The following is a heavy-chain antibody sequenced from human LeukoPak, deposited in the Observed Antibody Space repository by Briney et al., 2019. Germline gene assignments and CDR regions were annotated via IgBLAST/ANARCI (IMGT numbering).Heavy chain of an antibody. Sequence: PSETLSLTCTVSGGSINIYYWTWLRQPPGKGLEGIAYISSSGSTNYNPSLKSRVTISVDTSKNQFSLNLTSVPAADTAFYYCARSGTAAGRRDYWGQGTLVTVSS. J-gene: IGHJ4*02. V-gene: IGHV4-59*01. CDR1: GGSINIYY. CDR3: ARSGTAAGRRDY. CDR2: ISSSGST. D-gene: IGHD6-13*01.